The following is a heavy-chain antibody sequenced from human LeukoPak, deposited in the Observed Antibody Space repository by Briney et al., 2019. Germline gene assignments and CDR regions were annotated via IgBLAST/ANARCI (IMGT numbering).Heavy chain of an antibody. CDR3: ATAEWEYFYFDS. Sequence: SATLSLTCTVSGGSVSRGGHYWSWIRQHPGKGLEWIGFTSYSGGTYYNPSLMGRIVISVDTSQNQFSLKMRDVTAADTAVYFCATAEWEYFYFDSWGQGALVAVSS. J-gene: IGHJ4*02. CDR2: TSYSGGT. V-gene: IGHV4-31*03. CDR1: GGSVSRGGHY. D-gene: IGHD2/OR15-2a*01.